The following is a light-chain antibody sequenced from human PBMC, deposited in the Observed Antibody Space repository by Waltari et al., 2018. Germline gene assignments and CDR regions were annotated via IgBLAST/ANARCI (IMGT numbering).Light chain of an antibody. Sequence: QSALTQPASVSGSPGQSITISCTGTSSDVGRHDLVSVYQHHPGKAPKLMIYEVTKRPSGVSDRFSGSKSGNTASLTISGLQAEDGADYYCCSYAGSTTSVLFGGGTKLTVL. J-gene: IGLJ2*01. V-gene: IGLV2-23*02. CDR3: CSYAGSTTSVL. CDR1: SSDVGRHDL. CDR2: EVT.